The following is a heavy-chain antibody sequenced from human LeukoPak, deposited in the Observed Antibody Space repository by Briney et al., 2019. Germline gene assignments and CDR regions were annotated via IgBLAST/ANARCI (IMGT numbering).Heavy chain of an antibody. V-gene: IGHV4-34*10. CDR2: INHSGST. D-gene: IGHD4-23*01. J-gene: IGHJ2*01. CDR3: ARYGGNLYWCFDL. Sequence: KPSETLSLTCAVYGGSFSGYYWSWIRQPPGKGLEWIGEINHSGSTNYNPSLKSRVTMSIDTSKNQFSLKLSSVTAADTAVYYCARYGGNLYWCFDLWGRGTLVTVSS. CDR1: GGSFSGYY.